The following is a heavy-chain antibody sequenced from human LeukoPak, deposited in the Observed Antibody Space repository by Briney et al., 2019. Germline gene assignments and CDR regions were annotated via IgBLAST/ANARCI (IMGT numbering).Heavy chain of an antibody. J-gene: IGHJ6*02. CDR1: GYTFTSYD. D-gene: IGHD3-16*02. CDR2: MNPNSGNT. V-gene: IGHV1-8*01. Sequence: ASVKVSCKASGYTFTSYDINWVRQATGQGLEWMGWMNPNSGNTGYAQKVQGRVTMTRNTSISTAYMELSSLRSEDTAVYYCARGKGSYDYVWGSYHPDYYYYGMDVWGQGTTVTVSS. CDR3: ARGKGSYDYVWGSYHPDYYYYGMDV.